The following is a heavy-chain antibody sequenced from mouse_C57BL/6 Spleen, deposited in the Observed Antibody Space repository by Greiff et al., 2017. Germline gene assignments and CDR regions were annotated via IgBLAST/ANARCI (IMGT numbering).Heavy chain of an antibody. CDR1: GYAFSSSW. D-gene: IGHD1-1*01. J-gene: IGHJ4*01. V-gene: IGHV1-82*01. CDR2: IYPGGGDT. CDR3: ARNYYGSSYGYYAMDY. Sequence: QVQLQQSGPELVKPGASVKISCKASGYAFSSSWMNWVKQRPGKGLEWIGRIYPGGGDTNYNGQFKGKATLTADKTSSTAYKQLSRLPSEDAAVYFWARNYYGSSYGYYAMDYWGQGTSVTVSS.